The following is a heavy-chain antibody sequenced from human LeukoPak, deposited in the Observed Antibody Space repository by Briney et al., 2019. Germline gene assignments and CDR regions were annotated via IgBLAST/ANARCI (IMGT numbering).Heavy chain of an antibody. CDR3: AKDDYGDYACWFDP. CDR2: INSDGKTT. CDR1: GFTFSDYS. V-gene: IGHV3-48*01. Sequence: PGGSLRLSCAASGFTFSDYSMNWVRQAPGKGLEDLSYINSDGKTTWYADSVKGRFTASRDNAKNSLYLQMNSLRAEDTAVYYCAKDDYGDYACWFDPWGQGTLVTVSS. J-gene: IGHJ5*02. D-gene: IGHD4-17*01.